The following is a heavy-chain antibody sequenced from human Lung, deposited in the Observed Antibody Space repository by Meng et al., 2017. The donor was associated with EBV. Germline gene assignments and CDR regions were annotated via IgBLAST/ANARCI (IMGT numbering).Heavy chain of an antibody. D-gene: IGHD6-19*01. V-gene: IGHV4-31*03. CDR2: IYYSGST. CDR3: ARLRLVWMFDY. J-gene: IGHJ4*02. Sequence: QVQLQVSGPGLVTPSQTLSLTCTVSGGSVDSGAYYWSWIRQRPGKGLEWIGYIYYSGSTFYTPSLKSRSTLSVDTSKNQFSLKLNSVTAADTAVYYCARLRLVWMFDYWGQGALVTVSS. CDR1: GGSVDSGAYY.